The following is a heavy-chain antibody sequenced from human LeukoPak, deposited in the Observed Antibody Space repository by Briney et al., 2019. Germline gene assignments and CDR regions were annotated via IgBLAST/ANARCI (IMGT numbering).Heavy chain of an antibody. V-gene: IGHV3-53*04. CDR1: GFTVSSNY. J-gene: IGHJ4*02. D-gene: IGHD3-22*01. Sequence: PGGSLRLSCAASGFTVSSNYMSWVRQAPGKGLEWVSVIYSGGSTYYADSVKGRFTISRHNSKNTLYLQMNSLRAEDTAVYYCARSLPYDSSGYYSVGFDYWGQGTLVTVSS. CDR3: ARSLPYDSSGYYSVGFDY. CDR2: IYSGGST.